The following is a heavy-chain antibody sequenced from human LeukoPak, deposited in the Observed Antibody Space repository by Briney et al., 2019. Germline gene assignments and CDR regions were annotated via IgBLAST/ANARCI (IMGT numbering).Heavy chain of an antibody. CDR1: GFIFNRYG. Sequence: QPGSSLRLSCAPSGFIFNRYGMHWVRQAPGKGLEWVAFIWFDGSNKYYADSVKGRITISRNNSKNTLYLQMNSLATQDTAVYYCARSWGIRGVIFSPPPRNMDVWGKGTTVIVSS. CDR2: IWFDGSNK. V-gene: IGHV3-33*01. J-gene: IGHJ6*03. CDR3: ARSWGIRGVIFSPPPRNMDV. D-gene: IGHD3-10*01.